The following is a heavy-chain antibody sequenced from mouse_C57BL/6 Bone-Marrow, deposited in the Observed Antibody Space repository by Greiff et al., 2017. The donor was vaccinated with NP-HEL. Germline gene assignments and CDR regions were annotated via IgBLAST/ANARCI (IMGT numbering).Heavy chain of an antibody. D-gene: IGHD1-1*01. J-gene: IGHJ2*01. CDR1: GFNIKDDY. CDR2: IDPENGDT. V-gene: IGHV14-4*01. Sequence: VQLQQSGAELVRPGASVKLSCTASGFNIKDDYMHWVKQRPEQGLEWIGWIDPENGDTEYASKFQGKATITADTSSNTAYRQRSSLTSEDTAVYYCTTTLITTVVNFDYWGQGTTLTVSS. CDR3: TTTLITTVVNFDY.